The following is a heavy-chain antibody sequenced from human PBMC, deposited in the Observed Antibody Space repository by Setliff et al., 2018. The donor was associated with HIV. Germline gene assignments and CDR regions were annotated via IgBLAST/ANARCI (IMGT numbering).Heavy chain of an antibody. Sequence: SETLSLTCTVSGDSISSSYYWTWIRQPPGKGLEWIGYIYTSGSTNYNPSLKNRVTVSVDTSKNQFSLRLSSVTAADTAVYYCARGYSSSWYDSWGQGTLVTVSS. CDR1: GDSISSSYY. D-gene: IGHD6-13*01. CDR2: IYTSGST. J-gene: IGHJ5*01. V-gene: IGHV4-4*08. CDR3: ARGYSSSWYDS.